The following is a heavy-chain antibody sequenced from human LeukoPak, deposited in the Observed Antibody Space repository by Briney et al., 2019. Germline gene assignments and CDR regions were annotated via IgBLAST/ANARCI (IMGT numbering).Heavy chain of an antibody. CDR2: IYHSGST. V-gene: IGHV4-30-2*01. J-gene: IGHJ6*02. CDR3: XXXXTYYYYGMDV. Sequence: SETLSLTCAVSGGSISSGGYSWSWIRQPPGKGLEWIGYIYHSGSTYYNPSLKSRVTISVDRSKNQFSLKLSSVTAADTAVYYXXXXXTYYYYGMDVWGQGTTVTVSS. CDR1: GGSISSGGYS.